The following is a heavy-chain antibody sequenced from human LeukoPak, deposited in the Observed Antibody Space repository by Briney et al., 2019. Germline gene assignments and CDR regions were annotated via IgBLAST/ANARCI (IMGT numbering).Heavy chain of an antibody. Sequence: GESLKISCKGCGYSFTSYWIGWVRQMPGKGLEWMGIIYPGDSDTRYSPSFQGQVTISADRSISTAYLQWSSLKASDTAMYYCARGVVHNRNDVGYFDYWGQGTLVTVSS. CDR1: GYSFTSYW. D-gene: IGHD1-20*01. V-gene: IGHV5-51*01. CDR2: IYPGDSDT. J-gene: IGHJ4*02. CDR3: ARGVVHNRNDVGYFDY.